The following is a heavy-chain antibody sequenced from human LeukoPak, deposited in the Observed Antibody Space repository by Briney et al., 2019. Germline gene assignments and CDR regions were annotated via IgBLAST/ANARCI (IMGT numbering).Heavy chain of an antibody. V-gene: IGHV1-8*03. D-gene: IGHD3-10*01. CDR1: GYIFTNYG. J-gene: IGHJ4*02. Sequence: ASVTVSCKASGYIFTNYGLSWVRQAPGQGLEWMGWMNPNSGNTGYAQKFQGRVTITGNTSITTAYMELSSLRSEDTAVYYCARRQYGSGSPLYYWGQGTLVTVSS. CDR3: ARRQYGSGSPLYY. CDR2: MNPNSGNT.